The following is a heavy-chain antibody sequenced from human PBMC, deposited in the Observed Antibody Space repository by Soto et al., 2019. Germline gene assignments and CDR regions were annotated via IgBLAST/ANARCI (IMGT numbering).Heavy chain of an antibody. V-gene: IGHV3-30*18. CDR2: ISYDGSNK. CDR1: GFTFSSYG. Sequence: PGGSLRLSCAASGFTFSSYGMHWVRQAPGKGLEWVAVISYDGSNKYYADSVKGRFTISRDNSKNTLYLQMNSLRAEDTAVYYCAKERAKDSIAVAGMETTSKTRYYYYGMDVWGQGTTVTVSS. D-gene: IGHD6-19*01. CDR3: AKERAKDSIAVAGMETTSKTRYYYYGMDV. J-gene: IGHJ6*02.